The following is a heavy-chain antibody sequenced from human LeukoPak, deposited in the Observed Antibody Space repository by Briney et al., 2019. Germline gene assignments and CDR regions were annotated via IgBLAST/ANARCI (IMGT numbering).Heavy chain of an antibody. J-gene: IGHJ2*01. CDR2: IGAAGVT. Sequence: PGGSLRLSCAASGFTFSNYDMHWVRQTTGEGLEWVSAIGAAGVTFYSGSVKGRFSISREDATSSFYLQMNSLRAGDTAVYYCGRVRALAGANWYFDLWGRGTLVTVSS. CDR1: GFTFSNYD. V-gene: IGHV3-13*04. D-gene: IGHD4/OR15-4a*01. CDR3: GRVRALAGANWYFDL.